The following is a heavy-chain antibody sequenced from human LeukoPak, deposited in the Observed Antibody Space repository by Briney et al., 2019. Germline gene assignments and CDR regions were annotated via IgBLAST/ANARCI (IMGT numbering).Heavy chain of an antibody. CDR2: ISWDGGST. CDR1: GFTFDDYA. D-gene: IGHD6-19*01. V-gene: IGHV3-43D*03. CDR3: GKAGREWLAKGNYFDY. Sequence: GGSLRLSCAASGFTFDDYAMHWVRQAPGKGLEWVSLISWDGGSTYYADSVKGRFTISRDNSKNSLYLQMDSLRAEDTALYYCGKAGREWLAKGNYFDYWGQGTLVTVSS. J-gene: IGHJ4*02.